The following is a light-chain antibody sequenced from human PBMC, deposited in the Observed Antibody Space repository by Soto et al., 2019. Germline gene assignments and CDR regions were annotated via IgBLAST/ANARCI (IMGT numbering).Light chain of an antibody. V-gene: IGKV1-39*01. J-gene: IGKJ2*01. Sequence: DIQMTQSPSSLSASVGDRVTITCRASQTISTYLNWYQQIPGKAPKLLIYGASNLHNGIPSRCSSSGSGTDFTLTISSLQPEYFATYYCQKSSSIPYTFGQGTKLEIK. CDR2: GAS. CDR3: QKSSSIPYT. CDR1: QTISTY.